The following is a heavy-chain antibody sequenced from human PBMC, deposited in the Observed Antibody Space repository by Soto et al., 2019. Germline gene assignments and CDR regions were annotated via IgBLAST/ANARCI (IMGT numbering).Heavy chain of an antibody. CDR2: ISGSGDST. D-gene: IGHD6-13*01. V-gene: IGHV3-23*01. CDR1: GFTFSSYA. CDR3: ARPSSSWYFDY. J-gene: IGHJ4*02. Sequence: EVQLLESGGGLVQPGGSLRLSCAASGFTFSSYAMNWVRQAPGKGLEWVSVISGSGDSTYYADSVKGRFTISRDNSKNTLYLQMNSLRAEDTAVYYCARPSSSWYFDYWCQGTLVTVSS.